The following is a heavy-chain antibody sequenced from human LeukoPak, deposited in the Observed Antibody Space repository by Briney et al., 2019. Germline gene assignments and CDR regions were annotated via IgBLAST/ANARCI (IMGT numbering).Heavy chain of an antibody. CDR3: ARHSSGYLSYFDY. D-gene: IGHD3-22*01. CDR1: GGSISSYH. Sequence: SETLSLTCTVSGGSISSYHWSWIRLPPGKGLEWIGYIYYSGSTNYNPSLKSRVTISLDTSKNQFSLKVSSVTAADTAVYYCARHSSGYLSYFDYWGQGTLVPVSS. V-gene: IGHV4-59*08. J-gene: IGHJ4*02. CDR2: IYYSGST.